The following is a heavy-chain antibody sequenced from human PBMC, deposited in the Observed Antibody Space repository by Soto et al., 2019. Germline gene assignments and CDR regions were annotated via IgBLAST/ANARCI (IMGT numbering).Heavy chain of an antibody. CDR3: ARVQPTQSGALDD. V-gene: IGHV3-33*01. D-gene: IGHD1-1*01. J-gene: IGHJ4*02. CDR1: GFTFSSYG. Sequence: QVQLVESGGGVVQPGRSLRLSCAASGFTFSSYGMHWVRQAPGKGLEWVAVIWYDGSNKYYADSVKGRFTISRDNSKNTLDLQMNRLRAEDTAVYYCARVQPTQSGALDDWGQGTLVTVSS. CDR2: IWYDGSNK.